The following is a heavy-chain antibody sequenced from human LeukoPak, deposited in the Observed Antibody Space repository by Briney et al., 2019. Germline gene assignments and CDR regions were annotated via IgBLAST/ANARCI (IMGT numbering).Heavy chain of an antibody. D-gene: IGHD3-16*01. CDR3: AREALTSIYFDY. V-gene: IGHV3-7*01. CDR1: GFTFSSYW. J-gene: IGHJ4*02. CDR2: IKQDGSEK. Sequence: PGGSLRLSCAASGFTFSSYWMSWVRQAPGKGLEWVANIKQDGSEKYYVDSVKGRFTISRDNSKNTLYLQMNSLRAEDTAVYYCAREALTSIYFDYWGQGTLVTVSS.